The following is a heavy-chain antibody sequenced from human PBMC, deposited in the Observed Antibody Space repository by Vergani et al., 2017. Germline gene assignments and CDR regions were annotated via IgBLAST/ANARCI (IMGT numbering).Heavy chain of an antibody. J-gene: IGHJ4*02. D-gene: IGHD7-27*01. CDR3: ARGLLPSPGAGHFDF. CDR1: GYTFTGYY. V-gene: IGHV1-2*02. CDR2: INPNSGGT. Sequence: QVQLVQSGAEVKKPGASVKVSCKASGYTFTGYYMHWVRQAPGQGLEWMGWINPNSGGTNYAQKFQGRVTMTRDTSISTAYMELSSLRSDDTAVYFCARGLLPSPGAGHFDFWGQGTLVTVSS.